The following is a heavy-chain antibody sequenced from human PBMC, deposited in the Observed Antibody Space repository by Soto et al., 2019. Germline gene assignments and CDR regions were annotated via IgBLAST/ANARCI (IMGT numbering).Heavy chain of an antibody. CDR3: ASCARTAGYPTSGIQFFDF. Sequence: SETLSLTCSVSSFSISSGYYWGWVRQPPGKGLEWIGSIYHSGTTNYSPSLKSRVSISIDRTKPPLTLTLMPVTAAAASVYYCASCARTAGYPTSGIQFFDFCGQGSLSTVSS. CDR1: SFSISSGYY. J-gene: IGHJ4*02. CDR2: IYHSGTT. V-gene: IGHV4-38-2*01. D-gene: IGHD4-4*01.